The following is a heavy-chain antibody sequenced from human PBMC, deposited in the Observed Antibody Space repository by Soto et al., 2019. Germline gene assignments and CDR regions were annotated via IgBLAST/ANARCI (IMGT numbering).Heavy chain of an antibody. Sequence: EVQLLESGGGLVQPGGSLRLSCAASGFTFSSYAMSWVRQAPGKGLEWVSAISGSGGSTYYADSVKGRFTISRDNSKNTLYLQMNSLRAEDTAVHYCAKVGDGNHARRYDYWGQGTLVTVSS. J-gene: IGHJ4*02. CDR2: ISGSGGST. CDR3: AKVGDGNHARRYDY. V-gene: IGHV3-23*01. D-gene: IGHD3-9*01. CDR1: GFTFSSYA.